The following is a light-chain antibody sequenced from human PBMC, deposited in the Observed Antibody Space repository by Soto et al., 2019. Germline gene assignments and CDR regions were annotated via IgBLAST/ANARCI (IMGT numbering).Light chain of an antibody. V-gene: IGLV2-14*01. J-gene: IGLJ1*01. CDR3: SSYTRSSTQV. CDR1: SSDVGGYNY. CDR2: EVS. Sequence: QSALTQPASVSGSPGQSITISCTGTSSDVGGYNYVSWYQQHPGKAPKLMIYEVSNRPSGVSNRFSGSKSGNTASLTISGLQAEDEAVYYCSSYTRSSTQVFGWGTKLTVL.